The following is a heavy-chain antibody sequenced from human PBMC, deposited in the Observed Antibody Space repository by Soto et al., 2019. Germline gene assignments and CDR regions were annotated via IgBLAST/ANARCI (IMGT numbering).Heavy chain of an antibody. CDR3: ARADYYDSSGYYN. V-gene: IGHV4-30-4*01. Sequence: PSETLSLTCTVSGGSISRGDYYWSWIRQPPGKGLEGIGYIYYSGSTYYNPSLKSRVTISVDTSKNQFSLKLSSVTAADTAVYYCARADYYDSSGYYNWGQGTLVTVSS. J-gene: IGHJ4*02. CDR1: GGSISRGDYY. D-gene: IGHD3-22*01. CDR2: IYYSGST.